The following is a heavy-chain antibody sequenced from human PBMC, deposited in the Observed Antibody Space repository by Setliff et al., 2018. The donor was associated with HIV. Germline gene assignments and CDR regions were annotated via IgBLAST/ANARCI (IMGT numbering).Heavy chain of an antibody. CDR1: GDSINSGTYY. CDR3: AVDPTSDNSWGYFDR. CDR2: VYSSGNT. J-gene: IGHJ4*02. Sequence: SETLSLTCTVSGDSINSGTYYWNWLRQPAGKGLEWIGRVYSSGNTYYNPSLKRRVTISVDTSRRQLSLKLRSVTAADTAVYYCAVDPTSDNSWGYFDRWGQGTLVTVSS. V-gene: IGHV4-61*02. D-gene: IGHD2-2*01.